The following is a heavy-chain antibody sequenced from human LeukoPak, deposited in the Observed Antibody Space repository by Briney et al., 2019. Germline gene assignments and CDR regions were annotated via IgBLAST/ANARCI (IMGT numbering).Heavy chain of an antibody. CDR3: AREPYYDFWSGYSPFDP. J-gene: IGHJ5*02. V-gene: IGHV3-30*03. D-gene: IGHD3-3*01. CDR2: ISYDGSNK. CDR1: GFTFSSYG. Sequence: GGSLRLSCAASGFTFSSYGMHWVRQAPGKGLEWVAVISYDGSNKYYADSVKGRFTISRDNSKNTLYLQMNSLRAEDTAVYYCAREPYYDFWSGYSPFDPWGQGTLVTVSS.